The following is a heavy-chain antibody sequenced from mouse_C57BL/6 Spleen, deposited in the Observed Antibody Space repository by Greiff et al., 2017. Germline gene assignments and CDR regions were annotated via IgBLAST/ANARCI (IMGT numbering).Heavy chain of an antibody. CDR1: GFTFSDYG. J-gene: IGHJ1*03. V-gene: IGHV5-17*01. Sequence: VQLQQSGGGLVKPGGSLKLSCAASGFTFSDYGMHWVRHAPEKGLEWVAYISSGSSTIYYADTVKGRFTISRDNAKHTLFLQMNSLRSEDTAMYYCARRDYHWYFDVWGTGTTVTVSS. D-gene: IGHD2-4*01. CDR2: ISSGSSTI. CDR3: ARRDYHWYFDV.